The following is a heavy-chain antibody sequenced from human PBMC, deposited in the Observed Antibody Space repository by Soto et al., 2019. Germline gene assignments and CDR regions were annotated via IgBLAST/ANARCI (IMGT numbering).Heavy chain of an antibody. CDR1: GGSISSGGYY. D-gene: IGHD2-15*01. J-gene: IGHJ4*02. V-gene: IGHV4-31*03. CDR3: ARSGIYGGNPPFPSDY. CDR2: IYYSGST. Sequence: PSETLSLTCTVSGGSISSGGYYWSWIRQHPGKGLEWIGYIYYSGSTYYNPSLKSRVTISVDTSKNQFSLKLSSVTAADTAVYYCARSGIYGGNPPFPSDYWGQGPLVTLSS.